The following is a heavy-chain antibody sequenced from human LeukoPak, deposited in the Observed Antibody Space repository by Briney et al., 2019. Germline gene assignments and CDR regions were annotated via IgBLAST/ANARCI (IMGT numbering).Heavy chain of an antibody. V-gene: IGHV1-46*01. CDR3: ARLAQGEGGISDAFDI. J-gene: IGHJ3*02. D-gene: IGHD2-15*01. CDR2: INPSGGST. Sequence: ASVKVSCKASGYTFTSYYMHWVRQAPGQGLEWMGIINPSGGSTSYAQKFQGRVTMTRDMSTSTVYMELSSLRSEDTAVYYCARLAQGEGGISDAFDIWGQGTMVTVSS. CDR1: GYTFTSYY.